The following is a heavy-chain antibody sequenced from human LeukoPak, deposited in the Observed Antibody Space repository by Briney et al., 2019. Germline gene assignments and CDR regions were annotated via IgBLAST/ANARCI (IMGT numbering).Heavy chain of an antibody. J-gene: IGHJ3*02. V-gene: IGHV3-74*01. Sequence: GGSLRLSCAASGFTFSSYWMHSVRQVPGKGLVWVSRINSDGSSTSYADSVKGRFTISRDNAKNTLYVQMNSLRAKDAAVYCCSTGSAHAFDIWGRGTMVTVSS. CDR2: INSDGSST. D-gene: IGHD1-14*01. CDR1: GFTFSSYW. CDR3: STGSAHAFDI.